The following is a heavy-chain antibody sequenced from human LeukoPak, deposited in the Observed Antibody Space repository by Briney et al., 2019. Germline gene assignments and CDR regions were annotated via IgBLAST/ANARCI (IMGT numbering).Heavy chain of an antibody. J-gene: IGHJ3*02. V-gene: IGHV4-59*12. CDR1: GGSISSYY. CDR3: ARGNRPYGEHEAFDI. D-gene: IGHD3-10*01. CDR2: IYYSGST. Sequence: SETLSLTCSVSGGSISSYYWSWIRQPPGKGLEWIGYIYYSGSTNYNPSLYSRVTISVDTSKNQFSLKVSSVSAADTAVYYCARGNRPYGEHEAFDIWGHGTTVTVSP.